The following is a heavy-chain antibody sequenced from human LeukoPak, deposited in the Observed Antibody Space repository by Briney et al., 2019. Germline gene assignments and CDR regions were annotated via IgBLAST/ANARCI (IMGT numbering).Heavy chain of an antibody. Sequence: GESLKISCKGSGYSFTSYWIGWVRQMPGKGLEWMGIIYPGDSDTRYSPSFQGQVAISADKSISTAYLQWSSLKASNTAMYYCARLRVGSSSYNWFDPWGQGTLVTVSS. V-gene: IGHV5-51*01. CDR1: GYSFTSYW. CDR3: ARLRVGSSSYNWFDP. J-gene: IGHJ5*02. D-gene: IGHD6-13*01. CDR2: IYPGDSDT.